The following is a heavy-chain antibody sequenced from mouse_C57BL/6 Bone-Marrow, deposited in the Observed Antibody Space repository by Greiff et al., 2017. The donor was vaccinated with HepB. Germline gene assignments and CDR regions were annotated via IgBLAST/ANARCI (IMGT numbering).Heavy chain of an antibody. D-gene: IGHD6-1*01. CDR1: GFSLTSYG. Sequence: QVQLQQSGPGLVQPSQSLSITCTVSGFSLTSYGVHWVRQSPGKGLEWLGVIWSGGSTDYNAAFISRLSISKDNSKSQVFFKMNRLQADDTAIYYCARISLSRAYWGQGTLVTVSA. J-gene: IGHJ3*01. V-gene: IGHV2-2*01. CDR2: IWSGGST. CDR3: ARISLSRAY.